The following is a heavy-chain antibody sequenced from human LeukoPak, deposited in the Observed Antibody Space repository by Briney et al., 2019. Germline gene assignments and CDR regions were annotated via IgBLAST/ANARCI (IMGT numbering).Heavy chain of an antibody. Sequence: PSETLSLTCTVSGGSISSGDYYWSWIRQPPGKGLEWIGYIYYSGSTYYNPSLKSRVTISVDTSKNQFSLKLSSVTAADTAVYYCANWELELHSSFSYWGQGTLVTVSS. CDR1: GGSISSGDYY. D-gene: IGHD1-7*01. CDR3: ANWELELHSSFSY. J-gene: IGHJ4*02. CDR2: IYYSGST. V-gene: IGHV4-30-4*08.